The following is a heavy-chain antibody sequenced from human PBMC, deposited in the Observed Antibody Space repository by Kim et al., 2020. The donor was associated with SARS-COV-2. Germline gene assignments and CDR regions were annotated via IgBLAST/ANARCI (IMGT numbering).Heavy chain of an antibody. J-gene: IGHJ5*02. Sequence: ANPVKGRVTNSRDNAKNTLYLQMNSLGAEDTAGYYCARDRGVAGITWFDPWGQGTLVTVSS. D-gene: IGHD6-19*01. CDR3: ARDRGVAGITWFDP. V-gene: IGHV3-74*01.